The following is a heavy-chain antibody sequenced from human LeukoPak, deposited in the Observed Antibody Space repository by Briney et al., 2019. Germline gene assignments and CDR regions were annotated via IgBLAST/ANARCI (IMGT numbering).Heavy chain of an antibody. CDR3: ARGLSVAGYYFDY. Sequence: GGSLRLSCAASGFTFSSYAMSWVRQAPGKGLEWVSSISSSSSYIYYADSVKGRFTISRDNAKNSLYLQMNSLRAEDTAVYYCARGLSVAGYYFDYWGQGTLVTVSS. CDR2: ISSSSSYI. V-gene: IGHV3-21*01. D-gene: IGHD6-19*01. J-gene: IGHJ4*02. CDR1: GFTFSSYA.